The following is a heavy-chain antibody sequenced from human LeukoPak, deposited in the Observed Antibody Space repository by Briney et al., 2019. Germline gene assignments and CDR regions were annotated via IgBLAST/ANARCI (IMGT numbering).Heavy chain of an antibody. Sequence: GESLKISCKGSGYSFTSYWIGWVRQMSGKGLEWMGIIYPGDSDSRYSPSFQGQVTISADKSISTAYLQWSSLKASDTAMYYCARSPRGGYFDLGMDVWGQGTTVTVSS. CDR1: GYSFTSYW. J-gene: IGHJ6*02. V-gene: IGHV5-51*01. CDR3: ARSPRGGYFDLGMDV. CDR2: IYPGDSDS. D-gene: IGHD3-9*01.